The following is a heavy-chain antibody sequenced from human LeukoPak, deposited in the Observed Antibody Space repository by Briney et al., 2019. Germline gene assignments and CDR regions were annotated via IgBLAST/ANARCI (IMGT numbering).Heavy chain of an antibody. CDR1: GFTVSSNY. Sequence: GGSLRLSCAASGFTVSSNYMSWVRQAPGKGLEWVSVIYSGGSTYYADSVKGSFTISRDNSKNTLYLQMNSLRAEDTAVYYCARRGYSSSWNRYWYFDLWGRGTLVTVSS. D-gene: IGHD6-13*01. CDR2: IYSGGST. V-gene: IGHV3-66*01. J-gene: IGHJ2*01. CDR3: ARRGYSSSWNRYWYFDL.